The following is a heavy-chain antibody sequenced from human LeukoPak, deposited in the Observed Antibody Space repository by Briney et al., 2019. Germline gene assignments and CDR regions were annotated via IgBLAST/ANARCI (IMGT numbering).Heavy chain of an antibody. Sequence: SETLSLTCAVSASSINSDYYWAWIRQPPGKGLEWIASIYHSGSTHYNPSLKSRGTISVDTSKNQFTLKLSSVTAADTAVYYCARNVSLVPAAMVGRNGFDSWGQGTLVTVSS. CDR2: IYHSGST. J-gene: IGHJ5*01. D-gene: IGHD2-2*01. V-gene: IGHV4-38-2*01. CDR3: ARNVSLVPAAMVGRNGFDS. CDR1: ASSINSDYY.